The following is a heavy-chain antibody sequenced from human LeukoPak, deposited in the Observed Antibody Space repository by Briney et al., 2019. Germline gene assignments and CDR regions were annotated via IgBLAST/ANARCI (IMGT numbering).Heavy chain of an antibody. CDR3: ARDGGYYDFWSGYYEY. D-gene: IGHD3-3*01. CDR2: IYYSGST. Sequence: SETLSLTCTVSGGSISSYHWSWIRQPPGKGLEWIGYIYYSGSTNYNPSLKSRVTISVDTSKNQFSLKLSSVTAADTAVYYCARDGGYYDFWSGYYEYWGQGTLVTVSS. J-gene: IGHJ4*02. CDR1: GGSISSYH. V-gene: IGHV4-59*01.